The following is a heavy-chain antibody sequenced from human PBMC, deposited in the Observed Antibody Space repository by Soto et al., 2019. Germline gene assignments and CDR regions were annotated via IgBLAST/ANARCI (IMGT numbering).Heavy chain of an antibody. Sequence: QVQLQESGPGLVKPSQTLSLTCTVSGGSISSGGYYWSWIGQHPGKGLEWIGYIYYSGSTYYNPSLKSRVTISVDTSKNQFSLKLSSVTAADTAVYYCARCGTTSGYYGMDVWGQGTTVTVSS. V-gene: IGHV4-31*03. CDR1: GGSISSGGYY. CDR2: IYYSGST. D-gene: IGHD1-7*01. J-gene: IGHJ6*02. CDR3: ARCGTTSGYYGMDV.